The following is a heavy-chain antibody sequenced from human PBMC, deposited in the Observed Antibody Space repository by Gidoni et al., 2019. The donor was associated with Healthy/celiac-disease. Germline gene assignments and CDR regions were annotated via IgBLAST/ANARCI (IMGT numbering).Heavy chain of an antibody. CDR3: AKAYAQLDIVVVPAAEDYFDY. J-gene: IGHJ4*02. CDR2: ISGSGGST. CDR1: GFTFSSYA. Sequence: VQLLASWVGLVQPGGSLRLSCASSGFTFSSYAMSWVRQAPGKGMEWVSAISGSGGSTDYADSVKGRFTISRDNSKNTLYLQMNSLRAEDTAVYYCAKAYAQLDIVVVPAAEDYFDYWGQGTLVTVSS. D-gene: IGHD2-2*01. V-gene: IGHV3-23*01.